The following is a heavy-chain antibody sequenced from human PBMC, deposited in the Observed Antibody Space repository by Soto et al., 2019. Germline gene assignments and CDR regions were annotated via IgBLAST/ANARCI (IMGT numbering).Heavy chain of an antibody. D-gene: IGHD5-12*01. Sequence: SETLSLTCAVYGGSFSGYYWTWIRQPPGTGLEWIGEINHSGSTNYNPSLKSRVTISVDTSKNQFSLKLTSVTAADTAVYWCARDPVDGYAVFDNWGQGALVTGS. J-gene: IGHJ5*02. CDR1: GGSFSGYY. CDR3: ARDPVDGYAVFDN. V-gene: IGHV4-34*01. CDR2: INHSGST.